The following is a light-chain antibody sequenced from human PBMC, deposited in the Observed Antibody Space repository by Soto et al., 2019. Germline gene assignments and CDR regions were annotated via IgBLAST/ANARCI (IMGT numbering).Light chain of an antibody. V-gene: IGLV2-8*01. CDR3: SSYAGINNLGV. CDR2: EVN. Sequence: QSALTQPPSASGSPGQSVTISCTGTSSDVGGYTYVSWYQQHPGKAPKHMIFEVNKRPSGVPDRFSGSKSGNTASLTVSGLQAEDEADYYCSSYAGINNLGVFGTGTKVTVL. CDR1: SSDVGGYTY. J-gene: IGLJ1*01.